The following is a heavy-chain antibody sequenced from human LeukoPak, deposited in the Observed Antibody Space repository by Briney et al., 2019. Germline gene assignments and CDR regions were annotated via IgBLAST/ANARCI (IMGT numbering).Heavy chain of an antibody. V-gene: IGHV3-21*01. Sequence: GGSLRLSCAASGFTFSSYSMKWVRQAPGKGLEWVSSISSSSSYIYYADSVKGRFTISRDNAKNSLYLQMNSLRAEDTAVYYCARGSEYSGTPGAFDIWGQGTMVTVSS. CDR2: ISSSSSYI. CDR3: ARGSEYSGTPGAFDI. D-gene: IGHD1-26*01. J-gene: IGHJ3*02. CDR1: GFTFSSYS.